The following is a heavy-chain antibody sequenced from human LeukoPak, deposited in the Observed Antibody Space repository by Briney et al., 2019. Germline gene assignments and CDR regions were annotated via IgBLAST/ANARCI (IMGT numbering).Heavy chain of an antibody. CDR3: ARELGGEDV. CDR1: GGSISSGDYY. Sequence: SETLSLTCTVSGGSISSGDYYWSWIRQSPGTGLEWIGYIFYSGSTYYNPSLKSRVSISVDTSKNQFSLKLNSVTAADTAVYYCARELGGEDVWGQGTTVTVSS. CDR2: IFYSGST. V-gene: IGHV4-30-4*01. J-gene: IGHJ6*02. D-gene: IGHD3-10*01.